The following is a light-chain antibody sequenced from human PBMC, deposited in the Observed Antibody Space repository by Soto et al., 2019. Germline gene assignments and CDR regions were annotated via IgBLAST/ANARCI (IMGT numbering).Light chain of an antibody. J-gene: IGKJ4*01. CDR1: QSVSSN. CDR3: QQYNNWPLT. Sequence: EIVMTQSPATLSVSPGERATLSCRASQSVSSNLAWYQQKPGQAPRLLIYGASIRATGIPARFSGSGSGTEFTLTISSLQSEDFAVYYCQQYNNWPLTFGGGTK. CDR2: GAS. V-gene: IGKV3D-15*01.